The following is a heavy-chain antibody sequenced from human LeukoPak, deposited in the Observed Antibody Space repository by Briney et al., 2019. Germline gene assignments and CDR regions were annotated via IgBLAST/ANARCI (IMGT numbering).Heavy chain of an antibody. V-gene: IGHV4-59*01. Sequence: SETLSLTCTVSGGSIRSYYWSWIRQPPGKGLEWIGYIYYSGGTNYNPSLKSRVTISVDTSKNQLSLKLTSVTAADTAVYYCARETSQKGAHYMDVWGKGTTVTISS. J-gene: IGHJ6*03. CDR2: IYYSGGT. D-gene: IGHD3-16*01. CDR3: ARETSQKGAHYMDV. CDR1: GGSIRSYY.